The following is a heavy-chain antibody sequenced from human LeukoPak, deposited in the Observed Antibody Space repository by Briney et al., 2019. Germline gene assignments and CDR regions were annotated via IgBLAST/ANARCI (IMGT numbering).Heavy chain of an antibody. J-gene: IGHJ4*02. CDR1: GFTFTSSA. CDR2: IVVGGGNT. V-gene: IGHV1-58*02. Sequence: ASVKVSCKASGFTFTSSAIQWVRQARGQRLEWIGWIVVGGGNTNYAQKFQERVTIARDLSTSTAYMELSSLRSEDTAVYYCAADEAQYSRSYSFDYWGQGTLVTVSS. CDR3: AADEAQYSRSYSFDY. D-gene: IGHD1-26*01.